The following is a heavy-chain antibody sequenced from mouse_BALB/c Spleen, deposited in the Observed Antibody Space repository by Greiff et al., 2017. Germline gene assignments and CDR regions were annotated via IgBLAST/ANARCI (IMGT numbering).Heavy chain of an antibody. J-gene: IGHJ3*01. CDR2: INPSNGGT. V-gene: IGHV1S81*02. D-gene: IGHD1-1*01. CDR1: GYTFTSYY. CDR3: TRSGILLRPAWFAY. Sequence: QVQLQQSGAELVKPGASVKLSCKASGYTFTSYYMYWVKQRPGQGLEWIGEINPSNGGTNFNEKFKSKATLTVDKSSSTAYMQLSSLTSEDSAVYDCTRSGILLRPAWFAYWGQGTLVTVSA.